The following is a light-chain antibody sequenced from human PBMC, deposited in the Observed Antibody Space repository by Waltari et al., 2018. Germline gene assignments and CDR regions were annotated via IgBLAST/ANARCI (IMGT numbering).Light chain of an antibody. CDR1: SGSIASKY. CDR3: QSYDTSNVV. Sequence: NFMLTQPHSGSESPGKTVTISCTGSSGSIASKYVQWYQQRPGSAPTTVIYEDNPTPSGVPDRFSGSIDSSSNSASLTISGLNTEDEADYYCQSYDTSNVVFGGGTKLTVL. J-gene: IGLJ2*01. CDR2: EDN. V-gene: IGLV6-57*02.